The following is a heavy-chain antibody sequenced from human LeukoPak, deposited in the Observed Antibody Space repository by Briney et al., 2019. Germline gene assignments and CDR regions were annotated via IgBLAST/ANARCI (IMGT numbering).Heavy chain of an antibody. CDR1: GFTQSRYD. CDR2: ISGSGGST. CDR3: ARLSMRGDACDL. J-gene: IGHJ3*01. V-gene: IGHV3-23*01. D-gene: IGHD2-2*01. Sequence: PGGSLTLSCAAPGFTQSRYDKSSVRQAPGKGLEWVSAISGSGGSTYYADSVKGRFPISTDNSKNTLYLQINSLRAEYTAVYYCARLSMRGDACDLWGRGPMDSVSS.